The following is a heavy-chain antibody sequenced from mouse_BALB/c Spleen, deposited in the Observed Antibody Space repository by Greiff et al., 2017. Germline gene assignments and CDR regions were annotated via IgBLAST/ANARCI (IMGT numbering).Heavy chain of an antibody. D-gene: IGHD2-3*01. CDR1: GDSITSGY. CDR3: ARYDGYYVEFAY. CDR2: ISYSGST. J-gene: IGHJ3*01. Sequence: EVKVVESGPSLVKPSQTLSLTCSVTGDSITSGYWNWIRKFPGNKLEYMGYISYSGSTYYNPSLKSRISITRDTSKNQYYLQLNSVTTEDTATYYCARYDGYYVEFAYWGQGTLVTVSA. V-gene: IGHV3-8*02.